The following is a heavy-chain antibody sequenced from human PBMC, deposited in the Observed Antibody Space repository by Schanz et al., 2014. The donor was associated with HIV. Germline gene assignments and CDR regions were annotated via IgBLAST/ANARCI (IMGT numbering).Heavy chain of an antibody. J-gene: IGHJ4*02. CDR3: AXXXXXXXXXXDQ. V-gene: IGHV3-20*01. CDR2: INWNGGST. Sequence: MTWVRQAPGKGLEWVCGINWNGGSTGYADSVKGRFIISRDNAKXXLYLXXNSLRAEDTAXXHXAXXXXXXXXXXDQWGQGTLVIVSS.